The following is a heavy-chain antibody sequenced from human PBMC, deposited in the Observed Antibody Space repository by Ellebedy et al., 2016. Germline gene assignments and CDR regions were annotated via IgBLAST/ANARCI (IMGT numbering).Heavy chain of an antibody. Sequence: GGSLRLXCAASGFTFSDHYMAWVRQAPGKGLEWVGRSINKVNSYTTEYAASVKGRFTISRDNSQNSLYLQMNSLKTEDTAVYYCARVQYGNSLDWGQGTLVTVSS. D-gene: IGHD4-23*01. V-gene: IGHV3-72*01. CDR1: GFTFSDHY. J-gene: IGHJ4*02. CDR2: SINKVNSYTT. CDR3: ARVQYGNSLD.